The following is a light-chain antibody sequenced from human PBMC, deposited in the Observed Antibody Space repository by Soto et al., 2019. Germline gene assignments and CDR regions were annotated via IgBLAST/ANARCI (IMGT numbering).Light chain of an antibody. CDR2: GAS. V-gene: IGKV3D-20*02. Sequence: EILLTQSPGTLSLSPGERATLSCMASQSVSSSYLAWYQQKPGQAPRLLIYGASSRPTGIPDRFSGSGSGTDFTLTISSLEPEDFAVYYCQQRSNWPPGTFGQGTRLEIK. CDR1: QSVSSSY. CDR3: QQRSNWPPGT. J-gene: IGKJ5*01.